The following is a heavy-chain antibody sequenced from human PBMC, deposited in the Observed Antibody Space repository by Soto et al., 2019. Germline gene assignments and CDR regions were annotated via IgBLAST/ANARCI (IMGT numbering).Heavy chain of an antibody. CDR1: GYTFISYN. D-gene: IGHD3-10*01. CDR3: ARVMVRGGREGMDV. CDR2: MNPYNGDT. Sequence: QVQLVQSGAEVKKPGASVKVSCKASGYTFISYNVNWVRQATGQGLEWMGWMNPYNGDTGSAQKFQGRVTMTRNTSISTVYMELSSLRSDDTAVYYCARVMVRGGREGMDVWGQGTTVTVSS. V-gene: IGHV1-8*01. J-gene: IGHJ6*02.